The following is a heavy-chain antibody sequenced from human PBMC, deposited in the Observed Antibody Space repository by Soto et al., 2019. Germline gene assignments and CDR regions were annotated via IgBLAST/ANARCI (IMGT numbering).Heavy chain of an antibody. CDR3: ASGQGYGDSILNAFDI. CDR2: INPSGGST. D-gene: IGHD4-17*01. Sequence: QVQLVQSGAEVKKPGASVKVSCKASGYTFTSYYMHWVRQAPGQGLEWMGIINPSGGSTSYAQKFQGRVTMTRDTSTSTVYMELSSLRSEDTAVYYCASGQGYGDSILNAFDIWGQGTMVTVSS. J-gene: IGHJ3*02. CDR1: GYTFTSYY. V-gene: IGHV1-46*03.